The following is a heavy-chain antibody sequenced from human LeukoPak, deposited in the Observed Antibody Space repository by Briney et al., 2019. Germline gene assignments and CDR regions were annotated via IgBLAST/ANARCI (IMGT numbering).Heavy chain of an antibody. CDR1: GYTFTGYY. CDR3: ARDSRKHYYGSGSYPDY. CDR2: INPNSGGT. V-gene: IGHV1-2*02. Sequence: GASVKVSCKASGYTFTGYYMHWVRQAPGQGLEWMGWINPNSGGTNYAQKFQGRVTMTRDTSISTAYMELSRLRSDDTAVYYCARDSRKHYYGSGSYPDYWGREPWSPSPQ. D-gene: IGHD3-10*01. J-gene: IGHJ4*02.